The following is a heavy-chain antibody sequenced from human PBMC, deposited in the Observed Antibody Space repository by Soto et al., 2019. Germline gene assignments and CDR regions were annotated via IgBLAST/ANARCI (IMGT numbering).Heavy chain of an antibody. V-gene: IGHV1-46*01. CDR3: ARQAYCGGDCYNFDY. D-gene: IGHD2-21*02. Sequence: ASGKVSCKASGYTFTIYYMHWVRQAPGQGLEWMGIINPSGGSTSYAQKFQGRVTMTRDTSTSTVYMELSSLRSEDTAVYYCARQAYCGGDCYNFDYWGQGTLVTVSS. J-gene: IGHJ4*02. CDR2: INPSGGST. CDR1: GYTFTIYY.